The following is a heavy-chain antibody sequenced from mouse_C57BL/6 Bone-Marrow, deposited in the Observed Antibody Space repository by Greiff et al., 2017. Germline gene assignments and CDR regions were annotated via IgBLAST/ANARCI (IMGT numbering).Heavy chain of an antibody. CDR1: GFTFSSYA. V-gene: IGHV5-9-1*02. Sequence: EVHLVESGEGLVKPGGSLKLSCAASGFTFSSYAMSWVRQTPEKRLEWVAYISSGGDYTYDADTVKGRFTISRDNARNTLYLQMSSLKSEDTAMYYCTRGVNEDIDYWGQGTTLTVSS. CDR3: TRGVNEDIDY. CDR2: ISSGGDYT. J-gene: IGHJ2*01. D-gene: IGHD2-13*01.